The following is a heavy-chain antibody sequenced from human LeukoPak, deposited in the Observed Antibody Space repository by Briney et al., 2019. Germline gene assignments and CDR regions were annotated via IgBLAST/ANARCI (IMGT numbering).Heavy chain of an antibody. CDR1: GFTFSSYW. J-gene: IGHJ4*02. Sequence: GGSLRLSCAASGFTFSSYWMSWVRQAPGKGPGWVANIKQDGSEKYFVDSVKGRFTISRDNAKSSLYLQMNSLRADDTAVYYCAREYSGSYYIRGQGTLVTVSS. D-gene: IGHD1-26*01. V-gene: IGHV3-7*01. CDR2: IKQDGSEK. CDR3: AREYSGSYYI.